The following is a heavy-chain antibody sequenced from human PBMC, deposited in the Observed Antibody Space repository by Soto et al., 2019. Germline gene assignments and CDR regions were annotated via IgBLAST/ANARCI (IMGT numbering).Heavy chain of an antibody. CDR2: INSDGSST. J-gene: IGHJ6*02. CDR1: GFTFSSYW. CDR3: ARGYYYDSSGYLGYYYGMDV. V-gene: IGHV3-74*01. Sequence: GGSLRLSCAASGFTFSSYWMHWVRQAPGKGLVWVSRINSDGSSTSYADSVKGRFTISRDNAKNTLYLQMNSLRAEDTAVYYCARGYYYDSSGYLGYYYGMDVWGQGTTVTVSS. D-gene: IGHD3-22*01.